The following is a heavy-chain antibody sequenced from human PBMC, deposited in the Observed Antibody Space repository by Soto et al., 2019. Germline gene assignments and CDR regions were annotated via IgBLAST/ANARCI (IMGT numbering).Heavy chain of an antibody. Sequence: ASVKVSYKASRYTFIAYDINWVRQATGQGLEWMGWMNPSNGNAGYAQKFQGRLTMTRNTSISTAYMELSSLRSDDTAVYFCARRKERSGPNYLDSWGQGSLVTVSS. CDR2: MNPSNGNA. D-gene: IGHD6-25*01. CDR3: ARRKERSGPNYLDS. J-gene: IGHJ4*02. CDR1: RYTFIAYD. V-gene: IGHV1-8*01.